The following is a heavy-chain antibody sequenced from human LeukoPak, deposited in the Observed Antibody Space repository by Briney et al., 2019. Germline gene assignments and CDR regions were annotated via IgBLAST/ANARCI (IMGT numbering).Heavy chain of an antibody. CDR3: AKVSLRYFDWLLSYFDY. Sequence: PGGSLRLSCTASGFTFSSYAMSWVRQAPGKGLEWVSAISGSGGSTYYADSAKGRFTISRDNSKNTLYLQMNSLRAEDTAVYYCAKVSLRYFDWLLSYFDYWGQGTLVTVSS. CDR1: GFTFSSYA. V-gene: IGHV3-23*01. J-gene: IGHJ4*02. CDR2: ISGSGGST. D-gene: IGHD3-9*01.